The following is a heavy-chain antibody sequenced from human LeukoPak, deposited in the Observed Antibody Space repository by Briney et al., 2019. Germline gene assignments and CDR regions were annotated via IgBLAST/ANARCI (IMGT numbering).Heavy chain of an antibody. V-gene: IGHV5-51*01. J-gene: IGHJ4*02. D-gene: IGHD3-10*01. CDR3: ARLPTFNYGSGSYYKGYFDY. Sequence: GESLKISCKGSGYSFTSHWIGWVRQMPGKGLEWMGIIYPGDSDTRYSPSFQGQVTISADKPISAAYLQWSSLKASDTAMYYCARLPTFNYGSGSYYKGYFDYWGQGTLVTVSS. CDR2: IYPGDSDT. CDR1: GYSFTSHW.